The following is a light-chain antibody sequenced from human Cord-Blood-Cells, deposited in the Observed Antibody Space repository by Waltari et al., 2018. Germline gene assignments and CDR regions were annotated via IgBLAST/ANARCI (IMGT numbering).Light chain of an antibody. V-gene: IGKV1-39*01. J-gene: IGKJ1*01. Sequence: SQITQSPSSPSPSVSDRVTITFRASQSLSSNLTWDQQKPGNAPKLLIYAASSLASGIPARFSGSGSGTDFTLTISSLQSEDFATYYCQQCYSTPRTFGQGTKVEIK. CDR1: QSLSSN. CDR3: QQCYSTPRT. CDR2: AAS.